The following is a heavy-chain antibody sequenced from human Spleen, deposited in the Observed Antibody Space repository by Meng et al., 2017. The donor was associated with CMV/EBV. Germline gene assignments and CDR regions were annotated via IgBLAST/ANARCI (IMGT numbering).Heavy chain of an antibody. CDR1: GLTFSSYW. D-gene: IGHD2-2*01. V-gene: IGHV3-7*01. Sequence: GESLKISCAASGLTFSSYWMNWVRQAPGKGLEWVANIKQEGSEKYYVDSVRGRFAISRDNAKSSLYLQMNSLRAEDTAVYYCARDRGWYQLLGVFDVWGQGTMVTVSS. CDR2: IKQEGSEK. J-gene: IGHJ3*01. CDR3: ARDRGWYQLLGVFDV.